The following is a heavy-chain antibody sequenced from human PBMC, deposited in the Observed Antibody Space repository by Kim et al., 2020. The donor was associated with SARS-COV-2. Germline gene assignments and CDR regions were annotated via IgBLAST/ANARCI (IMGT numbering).Heavy chain of an antibody. CDR3: ARAPLGELSPLFDY. CDR2: IYYSGST. Sequence: SETLSLTCTVSGGSISSSSYYWGWIRQPPGKGLEWIGSIYYSGSTYYNPSLKSRVTISVDTSKNQFSLKLSSVTAADTAVYYCARAPLGELSPLFDYWGQGTLVTVSS. D-gene: IGHD3-10*01. CDR1: GGSISSSSYY. V-gene: IGHV4-39*07. J-gene: IGHJ4*02.